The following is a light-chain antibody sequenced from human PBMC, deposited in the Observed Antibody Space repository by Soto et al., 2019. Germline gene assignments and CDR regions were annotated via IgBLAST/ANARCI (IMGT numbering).Light chain of an antibody. Sequence: EIVLTQSPATLSLSPGERATLSCRASQSISTSLAWYQHKPGQAPRLLIYDASKRATGIPARFSGSGSGTAFTLTISSLEPEDFVVYYCQQRTNWLTFGGGTKVEIK. CDR2: DAS. CDR3: QQRTNWLT. J-gene: IGKJ4*01. V-gene: IGKV3-11*01. CDR1: QSISTS.